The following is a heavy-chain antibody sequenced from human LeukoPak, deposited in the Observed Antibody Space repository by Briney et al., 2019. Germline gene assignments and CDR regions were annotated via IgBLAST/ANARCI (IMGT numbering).Heavy chain of an antibody. V-gene: IGHV1-69*13. J-gene: IGHJ6*02. CDR3: ARSPYYDPYYYYGVDV. D-gene: IGHD3-22*01. CDR1: GGTFSSYA. Sequence: SVKVSCKASGGTFSSYAISWVRQAPGQGLEWMGGIIPIFGTANYAQKFQGRVTITADESTSTAYMELSSLRSEDTAVYYCARSPYYDPYYYYGVDVWGQGTTVTVSS. CDR2: IIPIFGTA.